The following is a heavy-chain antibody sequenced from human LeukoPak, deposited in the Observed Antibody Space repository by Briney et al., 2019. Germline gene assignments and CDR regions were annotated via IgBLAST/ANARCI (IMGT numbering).Heavy chain of an antibody. CDR1: GGSFSGYY. Sequence: SETLSLTCAVYGGSFSGYYWSWIRQPPGKGLEWIGEINHSGSTNYNPSLKSRVTISVDTSKNQFSLKLSSVTAADTAVYYCASTYGSGSRDAFDIWGQGTLVTVSS. D-gene: IGHD3-10*01. V-gene: IGHV4-34*01. CDR2: INHSGST. J-gene: IGHJ4*02. CDR3: ASTYGSGSRDAFDI.